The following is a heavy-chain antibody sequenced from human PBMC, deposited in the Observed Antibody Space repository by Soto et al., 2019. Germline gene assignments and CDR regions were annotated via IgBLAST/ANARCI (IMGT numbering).Heavy chain of an antibody. J-gene: IGHJ6*04. V-gene: IGHV1-18*01. CDR1: GYTFTNYD. CDR2: ISTYTGNT. CDR3: ARGYYYGSGRPTPGGMDV. Sequence: QVHLVQSGAEVKKPGASVKVSCKASGYTFTNYDINWVRQAPGQGLEWMGWISTYTGNTNYAQKLQGRVTMTTDTCTSTADMELRSLRSDDTAVYYCARGYYYGSGRPTPGGMDVWGKGTTVTVSS. D-gene: IGHD3-10*01.